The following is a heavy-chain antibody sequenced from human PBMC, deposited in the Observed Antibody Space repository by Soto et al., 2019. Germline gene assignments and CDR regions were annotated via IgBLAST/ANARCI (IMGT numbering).Heavy chain of an antibody. CDR2: ISHHSDYV. V-gene: IGHV3-21*01. CDR1: GLTFASYN. D-gene: IGHD3-22*01. J-gene: IGHJ6*02. CDR3: ARGGSAERQTDGDSYHYYPMDV. Sequence: PGGSLRLSCASSGLTFASYNMLWVRQAPGKGLGWVASISHHSDYVYHADSVNGRFTVSRDNAKNSLFLEMTILRDEDTAVYYCARGGSAERQTDGDSYHYYPMDVWGQGTTVTVSS.